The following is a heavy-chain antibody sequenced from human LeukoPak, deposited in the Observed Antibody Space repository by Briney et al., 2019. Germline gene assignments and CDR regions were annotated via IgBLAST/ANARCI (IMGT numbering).Heavy chain of an antibody. D-gene: IGHD3-16*02. CDR1: GGSFISFV. J-gene: IGHJ3*01. V-gene: IGHV1-69*10. CDR2: IIPVLGVS. CDR3: TREGVYAPDPSSYHRAPFDV. Sequence: SVKVSCKASGGSFISFVITWVRQAPGQGLEWMGGIIPVLGVSNFAQKFQGRVTITADKSTNTAHMELNRLESGDTAVYYCTREGVYAPDPSSYHRAPFDVWGQGTVVTVSS.